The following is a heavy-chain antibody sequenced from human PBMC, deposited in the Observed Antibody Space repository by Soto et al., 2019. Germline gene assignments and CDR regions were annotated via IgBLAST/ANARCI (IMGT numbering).Heavy chain of an antibody. CDR1: GYTFTGYY. V-gene: IGHV1-2*02. Sequence: ASVKVSCKASGYTFTGYYMHWVRQAPGQGLEWMGWINPNSGGTNYAQKFQGRVTMTRDTSISTAYMELSRLRSDDTAVYYCARSGYSSSWYRALTDYYYGTDVWGQGTTVTVSS. CDR2: INPNSGGT. J-gene: IGHJ6*02. CDR3: ARSGYSSSWYRALTDYYYGTDV. D-gene: IGHD6-13*01.